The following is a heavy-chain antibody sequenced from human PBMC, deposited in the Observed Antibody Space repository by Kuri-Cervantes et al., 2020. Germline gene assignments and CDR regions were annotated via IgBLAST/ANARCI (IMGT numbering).Heavy chain of an antibody. Sequence: GESLKISCAASGFTFSSYWMHWVRQAPGKGLVWVSRINSDGSSTSYVDSVKGRFTISRDNAKNTLYLQMNSLRAEDTAVYYCAYGSGSYYGYWGQGTLVTVSS. CDR1: GFTFSSYW. CDR3: AYGSGSYYGY. D-gene: IGHD3-10*01. V-gene: IGHV3-74*01. J-gene: IGHJ4*02. CDR2: INSDGSST.